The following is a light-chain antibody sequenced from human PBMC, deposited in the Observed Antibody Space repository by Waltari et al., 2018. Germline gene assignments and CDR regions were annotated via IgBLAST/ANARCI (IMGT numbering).Light chain of an antibody. V-gene: IGKV4-1*01. Sequence: VMTQSPDSLAVSLGERATINCKYSQSVFWDSNKKDYFAWYQQKPGQPPKRLISWATTRESGVPDRFSGSGSGTDFTLTISSLQAEDVAVYYCQQYYSTPVTFGQGTKVEIK. CDR1: QSVFWDSNKKDY. CDR2: WAT. CDR3: QQYYSTPVT. J-gene: IGKJ1*01.